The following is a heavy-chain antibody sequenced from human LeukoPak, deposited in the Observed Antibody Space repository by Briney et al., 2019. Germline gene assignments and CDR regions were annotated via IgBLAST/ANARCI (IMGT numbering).Heavy chain of an antibody. CDR3: ARAEYSSSWYGVNWFDP. Sequence: GGSLRLSCAASGFTFSSYEMHWVRQAPGKGLEWVSYISSNGSSICYADSVKGRFTISRDNAKNSLYLQMNSLRAEDTAVYYCARAEYSSSWYGVNWFDPWGQGTLVSVSS. D-gene: IGHD6-13*01. V-gene: IGHV3-48*03. CDR2: ISSNGSSI. CDR1: GFTFSSYE. J-gene: IGHJ5*02.